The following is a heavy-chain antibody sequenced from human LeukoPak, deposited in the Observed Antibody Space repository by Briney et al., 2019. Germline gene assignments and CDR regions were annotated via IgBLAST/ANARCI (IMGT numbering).Heavy chain of an antibody. CDR3: ARAFAARPHAFAI. D-gene: IGHD6-6*01. V-gene: IGHV1-2*02. J-gene: IGHJ3*02. CDR2: INPNSGGT. Sequence: ASVKVSCKASGYTFTGYYMHWVRQAPGQGLEWMGWINPNSGGTNYARKFQGRVTMTRDTSISTAYMELSRLRSDDTAVYYCARAFAARPHAFAIWGQGTMVTVSS. CDR1: GYTFTGYY.